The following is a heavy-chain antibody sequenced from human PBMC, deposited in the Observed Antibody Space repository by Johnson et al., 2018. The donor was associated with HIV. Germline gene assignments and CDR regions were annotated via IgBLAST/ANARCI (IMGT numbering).Heavy chain of an antibody. CDR1: GFTFSNYA. CDR3: EKGRGLYSGAFDI. V-gene: IGHV3-23*04. J-gene: IGHJ3*02. CDR2: ITGGGSST. D-gene: IGHD2-21*01. Sequence: VQLVESGGGLVQPGGSLRLSCAASGFTFSNYAMSWVRQAPGKGLEWVAAITGGGSSTYYVDSVKGRFTISRDNSKNMLYLQMNSLRAEDTAVYYYEKGRGLYSGAFDIWGQGTMVTVSS.